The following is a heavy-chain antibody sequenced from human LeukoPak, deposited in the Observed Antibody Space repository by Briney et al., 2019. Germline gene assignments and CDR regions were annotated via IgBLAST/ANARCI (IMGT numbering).Heavy chain of an antibody. CDR1: GGSISSSSFY. CDR2: IFYAGAT. V-gene: IGHV4-39*02. CDR3: AKDYGGITIFGVVTDFDY. J-gene: IGHJ4*02. D-gene: IGHD3-3*01. Sequence: SETLSLTCTVSGGSISSSSFYWGWIRQPPGKGLEWIGSIFYAGATFYSPSLKSRVSISVDSSKNQFSLKLSSVTAADTAVYYCAKDYGGITIFGVVTDFDYWGQGTLVTVSS.